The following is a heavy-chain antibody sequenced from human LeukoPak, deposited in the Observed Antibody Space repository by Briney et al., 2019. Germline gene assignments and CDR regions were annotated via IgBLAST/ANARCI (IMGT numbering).Heavy chain of an antibody. D-gene: IGHD3-10*01. J-gene: IGHJ5*02. CDR2: ISSSGSTV. Sequence: PGGSLRLSCAASGFTFSSYEMNWVRQAPGKGLEWIPYISSSGSTVYYADSVKGRFTISRDNAKNTLYLQMNSLRAEDTAVYYCARASRGNWFDPWGQGTLVTVSS. CDR1: GFTFSSYE. CDR3: ARASRGNWFDP. V-gene: IGHV3-48*03.